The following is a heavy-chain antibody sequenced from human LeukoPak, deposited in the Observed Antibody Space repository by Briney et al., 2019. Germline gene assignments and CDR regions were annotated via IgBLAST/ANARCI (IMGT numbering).Heavy chain of an antibody. CDR2: ISSSSTYI. D-gene: IGHD4/OR15-4a*01. Sequence: GGSLRLSCAASGFTFSTYNMNWVRQAPGKGLEWVSSISSSSTYIYYADSVKGRFTISRDNAKNSLYLEMNSLRAEDTAVYYCARRAGAYSHPYDYWGQGTLVTVSS. CDR3: ARRAGAYSHPYDY. V-gene: IGHV3-21*04. J-gene: IGHJ4*02. CDR1: GFTFSTYN.